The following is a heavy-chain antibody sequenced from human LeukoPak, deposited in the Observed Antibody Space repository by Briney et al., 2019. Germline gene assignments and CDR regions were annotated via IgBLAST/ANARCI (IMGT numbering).Heavy chain of an antibody. J-gene: IGHJ4*02. CDR3: ARDPIGRCRGGSCPFDY. D-gene: IGHD2-15*01. CDR2: IIPIFGTA. CDR1: GGTFSSYA. Sequence: ASVKVSCKASGGTFSSYAISWVRQAPGQGLEWMEGIIPIFGTANYAQKFQGRVTITTDESTSTAYMELSSLRSEDTAVYYCARDPIGRCRGGSCPFDYWGQGTLVTVSS. V-gene: IGHV1-69*05.